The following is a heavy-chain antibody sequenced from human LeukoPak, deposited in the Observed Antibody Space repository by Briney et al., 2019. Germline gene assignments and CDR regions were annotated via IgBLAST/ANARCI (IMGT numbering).Heavy chain of an antibody. V-gene: IGHV4-30-4*01. J-gene: IGHJ4*02. CDR1: GGSISSGDYY. Sequence: SETLSLTCTVSGGSISSGDYYWSWIRQPPGKGLEWIGYIYYSGNTYYNPSLKSRVTISVDTSKNQFSLKLSSVTAADTAVYYCARVLRRNLLYYLDYWGQGTLVTVSS. CDR3: ARVLRRNLLYYLDY. D-gene: IGHD2/OR15-2a*01. CDR2: IYYSGNT.